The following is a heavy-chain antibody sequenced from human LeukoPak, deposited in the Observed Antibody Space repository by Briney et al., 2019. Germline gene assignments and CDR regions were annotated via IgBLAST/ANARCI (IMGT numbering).Heavy chain of an antibody. CDR3: VNGGSYLTK. CDR1: GGSISSY. D-gene: IGHD3-10*01. J-gene: IGHJ4*02. Sequence: SENLSLTCTVSGGSISSYWSWIRQSPGKGLEWIGYIYFTGTTNYNPSLKSRLTISIDTSRNQFSLKLSSATAADTAIYYCVNGGSYLTKWGQGTLVTVSS. CDR2: IYFTGTT. V-gene: IGHV4-59*01.